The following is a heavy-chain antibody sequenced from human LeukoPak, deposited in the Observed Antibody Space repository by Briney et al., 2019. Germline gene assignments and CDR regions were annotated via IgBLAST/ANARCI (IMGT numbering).Heavy chain of an antibody. J-gene: IGHJ4*02. Sequence: GGSLRLSCAASGFTFSSYEMNWVRQAPGKGLEWVPYISSSGSTIYYADSVKGRFTISRDNAKNSLYLQMNSLRAEDTAVYYCAREIRIAPAGRPYYFDYWGQGTLVNVSS. CDR2: ISSSGSTI. V-gene: IGHV3-48*03. D-gene: IGHD6-13*01. CDR1: GFTFSSYE. CDR3: AREIRIAPAGRPYYFDY.